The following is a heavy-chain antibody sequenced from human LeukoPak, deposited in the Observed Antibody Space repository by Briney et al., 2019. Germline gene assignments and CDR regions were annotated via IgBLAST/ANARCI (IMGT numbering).Heavy chain of an antibody. CDR3: ASHCGGDCYQDAFDI. V-gene: IGHV4-30-2*01. CDR1: GGSISSGGYS. CDR2: IYHSGST. Sequence: SETLSLTCAVSGGSISSGGYSWSWIRQPPGKGLEWIGYIYHSGSTNYNPSLKSRVTISVDTSKNQFSLKLSSVTAADTAVYYRASHCGGDCYQDAFDIWGQGTMVTVSS. J-gene: IGHJ3*02. D-gene: IGHD2-21*02.